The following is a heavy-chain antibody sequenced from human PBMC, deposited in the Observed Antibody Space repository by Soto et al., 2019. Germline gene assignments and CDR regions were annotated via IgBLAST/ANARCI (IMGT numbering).Heavy chain of an antibody. J-gene: IGHJ5*02. CDR1: GYTFTSYA. D-gene: IGHD2-8*01. Sequence: GASVKVSCKASGYTFTSYAMHWVRQAPGQRLEWMGWINAGNGNTKYSQKFQGRVTITRDTSASTAYMGLSSLRSEDTAVYYCARDIVLMGPPWSWFDPWGQGTLVTVSS. CDR3: ARDIVLMGPPWSWFDP. CDR2: INAGNGNT. V-gene: IGHV1-3*01.